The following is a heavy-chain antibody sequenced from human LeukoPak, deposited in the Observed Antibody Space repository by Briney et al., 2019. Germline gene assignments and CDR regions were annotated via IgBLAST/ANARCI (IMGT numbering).Heavy chain of an antibody. CDR1: RFTFSNAW. CDR3: TTGGSPFWSGYYADFDY. D-gene: IGHD3-3*01. CDR2: IKSKTDGGTT. J-gene: IGHJ4*02. V-gene: IGHV3-15*01. Sequence: PGGSLRLSCAASRFTFSNAWMSWVRQAPGKGLEWVGRIKSKTDGGTTDYAAPVKGRFTISRDDSKTTLYLQMNSLKTEDTAVYYCTTGGSPFWSGYYADFDYWGQGTLVTVSS.